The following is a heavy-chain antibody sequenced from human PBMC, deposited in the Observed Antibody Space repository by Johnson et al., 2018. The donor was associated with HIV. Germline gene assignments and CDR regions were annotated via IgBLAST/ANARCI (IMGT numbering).Heavy chain of an antibody. CDR1: GFTFRSYD. CDR3: ATGNYYGSGSYAGYSAPFDI. CDR2: IGSAGDT. D-gene: IGHD3-10*01. V-gene: IGHV3-13*01. J-gene: IGHJ3*02. Sequence: VQLLESGGGLVQHGGSLRLSCAASGFTFRSYDMHWVRQATGKGLEWVSAIGSAGDTYYPGSVKGRFTISRENAKNSLYLQMNNLRAGDTAVYYCATGNYYGSGSYAGYSAPFDIWGQGTMVTVSS.